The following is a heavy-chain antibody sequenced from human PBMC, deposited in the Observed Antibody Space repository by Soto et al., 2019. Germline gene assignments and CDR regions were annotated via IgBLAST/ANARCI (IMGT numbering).Heavy chain of an antibody. CDR3: ARALLYDFWSGSRYYFDY. D-gene: IGHD3-3*01. Sequence: QVQLVQSGAEVKKPGASVKVSCKASGYTFTSYGISWVRQAPGQGLEWMGWISAYNGNTNYAQKLQGRVTMTTDTSTSTAYMELRSLRSDDTAVYYCARALLYDFWSGSRYYFDYWGQGTLVTVSS. CDR1: GYTFTSYG. J-gene: IGHJ4*02. CDR2: ISAYNGNT. V-gene: IGHV1-18*01.